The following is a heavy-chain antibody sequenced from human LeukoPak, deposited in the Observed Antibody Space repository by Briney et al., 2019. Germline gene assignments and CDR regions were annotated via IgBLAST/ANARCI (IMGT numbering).Heavy chain of an antibody. J-gene: IGHJ1*01. CDR1: GFTFSYYW. CDR2: ISGSSSSI. Sequence: GGSLRLSCAASGFTFSYYWMGWVRQAPGKGLEWVSSISGSSSSIYYADSVKGRFTISRDNAKNSLYLQMNSLRDEDTAVYYCARDYYDSSGFVEYFQHWGQGTLVTVSS. V-gene: IGHV3-48*02. CDR3: ARDYYDSSGFVEYFQH. D-gene: IGHD3-22*01.